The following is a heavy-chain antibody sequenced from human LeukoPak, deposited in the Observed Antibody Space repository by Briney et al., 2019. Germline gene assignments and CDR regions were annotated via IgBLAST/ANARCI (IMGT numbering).Heavy chain of an antibody. D-gene: IGHD3-22*01. Sequence: GTPLRLSCAAAGFTFSNYAMHWVRQAPGKGLEWVAVISYDGTNEYYADSVKGRFTISRDNSKNTLYLQMDSLRVEDTAVFYCARNRGATGYYWVDYWGQGTLVSVSS. CDR1: GFTFSNYA. V-gene: IGHV3-30-3*01. CDR3: ARNRGATGYYWVDY. J-gene: IGHJ4*02. CDR2: ISYDGTNE.